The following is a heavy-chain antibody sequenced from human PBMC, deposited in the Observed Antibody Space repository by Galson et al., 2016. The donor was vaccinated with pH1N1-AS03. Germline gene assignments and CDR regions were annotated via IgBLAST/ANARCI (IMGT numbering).Heavy chain of an antibody. CDR2: IFWNDDK. J-gene: IGHJ6*02. CDR1: GFPLPSNGVG. V-gene: IGHV2-5*01. Sequence: PALVKPPQTLTLTCTFSGFPLPSNGVGVGWIRQPPGKSLEWLALIFWNDDKRYSSSLTDRVTISKDASKAQVVLTLNDMPPGDTGTYYCGHVIYDSWTGPSRMDVWGPGTTVTVSS. CDR3: GHVIYDSWTGPSRMDV. D-gene: IGHD3-3*01.